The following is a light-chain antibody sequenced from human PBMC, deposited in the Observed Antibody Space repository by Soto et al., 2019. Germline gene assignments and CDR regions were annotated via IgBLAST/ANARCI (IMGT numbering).Light chain of an antibody. CDR3: QQYGSSPWT. Sequence: EIVLTQSPGTLSLSPGERATLSCRASQSVSNNYIAWYQQKPGQAPRLLIYGASSRATGMPDRFSGSGSGTDFTLTISRLEPEDFAVYSCQQYGSSPWTFGQGTKVEIK. CDR1: QSVSNNY. J-gene: IGKJ1*01. V-gene: IGKV3-20*01. CDR2: GAS.